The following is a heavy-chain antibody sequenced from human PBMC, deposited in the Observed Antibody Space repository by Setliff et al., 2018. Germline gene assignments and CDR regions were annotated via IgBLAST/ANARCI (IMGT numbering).Heavy chain of an antibody. V-gene: IGHV4-34*01. CDR3: ARGVYYDSSAYSPDTFDI. J-gene: IGHJ3*02. D-gene: IGHD3-22*01. CDR2: INHSGSA. CDR1: GGSFSGHH. Sequence: PSETLSLTCAVYGGSFSGHHWCWIRQPPWKGLEWNGEINHSGSANYNPSLKSRVTISLDTSKNQFSLKLSSVTAADTAVYYCARGVYYDSSAYSPDTFDIWGQGTMVTVS.